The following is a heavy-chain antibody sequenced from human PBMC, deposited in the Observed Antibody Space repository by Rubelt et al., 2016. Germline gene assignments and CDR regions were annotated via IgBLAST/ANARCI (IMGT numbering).Heavy chain of an antibody. CDR3: ARVDV. Sequence: EWIGYIYYSGSTNYNPSLKSRVTISVDTSKNQFSLKLSSVTAADTAVYYCARVDVWGQGTTVTVSS. V-gene: IGHV4-59*12. CDR2: IYYSGST. J-gene: IGHJ6*02.